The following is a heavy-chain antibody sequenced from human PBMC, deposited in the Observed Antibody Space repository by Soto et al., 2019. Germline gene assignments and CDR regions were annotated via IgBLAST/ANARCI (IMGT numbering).Heavy chain of an antibody. CDR2: INHSGST. V-gene: IGHV4-34*01. D-gene: IGHD6-19*01. Sequence: SETLSLTCAVYGGSFSGYYWSWIRQPPGKGLEWIGEINHSGSTNYNPSLRSRVTISVDTSKNQFSLKLSSVTAADTAVYYCARNGWYRYYYGMDVWGQGTTVTVSS. CDR1: GGSFSGYY. CDR3: ARNGWYRYYYGMDV. J-gene: IGHJ6*02.